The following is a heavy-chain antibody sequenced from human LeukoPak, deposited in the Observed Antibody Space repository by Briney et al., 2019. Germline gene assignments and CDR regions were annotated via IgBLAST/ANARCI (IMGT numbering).Heavy chain of an antibody. J-gene: IGHJ5*02. CDR3: ARGRMRTAVDP. Sequence: SETLSLTCTVSGGSISSGDYHWSWIRQPPGKGLEWIGEINHSGSTNYNPSLKSRVTISVDTSKNQFSLKLSSVTAADTAVYYCARGRMRTAVDPWGQGTLVTVSS. V-gene: IGHV4-39*07. CDR2: INHSGST. CDR1: GGSISSGDYH. D-gene: IGHD2-8*01.